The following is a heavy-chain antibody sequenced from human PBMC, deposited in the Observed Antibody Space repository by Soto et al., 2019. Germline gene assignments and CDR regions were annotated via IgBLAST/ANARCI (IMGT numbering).Heavy chain of an antibody. CDR1: GVHFPRYV. CDR2: ISNNGAYT. V-gene: IGHV3-23*01. J-gene: IGHJ4*02. D-gene: IGHD2-15*01. CDR3: SKVEVVIGTIYSRDDH. Sequence: AWPLAHSCAASGVHFPRYVTSWVRHNTGMGMEWVSVISNNGAYTYYADSVKGRFTISRDNSKKTVYLQMNSLRAEDTAMYYGSKVEVVIGTIYSRDDHLGQGTLVIFSS.